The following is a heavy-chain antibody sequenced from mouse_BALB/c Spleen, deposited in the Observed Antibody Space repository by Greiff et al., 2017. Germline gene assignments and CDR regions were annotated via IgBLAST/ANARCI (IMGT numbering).Heavy chain of an antibody. CDR2: IYPGNSDT. CDR1: GYTFTSYW. Sequence: EVQRVESGTVLARPGASVKMSCKASGYTFTSYWMHWVKQRPGQGLEWIGAIYPGNSDTSYNQKFKGKAKLTAVTSTSTAYMELSSLTNEDSAVYYCTRWPLLRLENYFDYWGQGTTLTVSS. D-gene: IGHD1-2*01. V-gene: IGHV1-5*01. CDR3: TRWPLLRLENYFDY. J-gene: IGHJ2*01.